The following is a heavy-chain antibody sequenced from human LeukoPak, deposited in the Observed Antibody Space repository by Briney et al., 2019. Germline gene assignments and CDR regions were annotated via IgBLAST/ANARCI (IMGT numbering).Heavy chain of an antibody. Sequence: GGSLRLSCAASGFTFRNAWIGWVRQAPGKGLELVGRTKSKNGGGTTDYAAPVKGRFTISRDDSKNSLYLQMNSLKTEDTAVYYCTTVQSYYYDSSGYYIIDYWGQGTLVTVSS. CDR3: TTVQSYYYDSSGYYIIDY. CDR2: TKSKNGGGTT. D-gene: IGHD3-22*01. CDR1: GFTFRNAW. V-gene: IGHV3-15*01. J-gene: IGHJ4*02.